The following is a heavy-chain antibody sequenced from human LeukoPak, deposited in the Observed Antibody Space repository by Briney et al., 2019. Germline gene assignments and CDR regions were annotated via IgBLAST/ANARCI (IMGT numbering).Heavy chain of an antibody. CDR3: ARQRTTLEFGRTFDR. CDR1: GDSFSGYF. V-gene: IGHV4-59*08. J-gene: IGHJ3*02. D-gene: IGHD4-11*01. CDR2: VYYSGSNT. Sequence: SETLSLTCTVSGDSFSGYFWHWIRPPPGKGLEWSGYVYYSGSNTDYNASLKSRVTMSTDSSKNQFSLKLSSVSAAATTVYYCARQRTTLEFGRTFDRWGQGTTVTVSS.